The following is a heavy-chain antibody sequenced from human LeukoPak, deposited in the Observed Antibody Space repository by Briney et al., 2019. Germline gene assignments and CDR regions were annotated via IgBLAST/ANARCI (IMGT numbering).Heavy chain of an antibody. J-gene: IGHJ4*02. D-gene: IGHD3-10*01. CDR1: GGSISSGDYY. Sequence: PSETLSLTCTVSGGSISSGDYYWSWIRQPPGKGLEWIGYIYYSGSTNYNPSLKSRVTISVDTSKNQFSLKLSSVTAADTAVYYCARGPQTGVLLWFGELLNSYGPYFDYWGQGTLVTVSS. V-gene: IGHV4-30-4*01. CDR3: ARGPQTGVLLWFGELLNSYGPYFDY. CDR2: IYYSGST.